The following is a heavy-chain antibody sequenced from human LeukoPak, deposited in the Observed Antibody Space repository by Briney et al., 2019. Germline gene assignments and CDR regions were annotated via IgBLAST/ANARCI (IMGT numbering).Heavy chain of an antibody. D-gene: IGHD2-21*02. J-gene: IGHJ4*02. V-gene: IGHV4-4*07. CDR1: GGSISNYY. CDR2: ITASGNT. CDR3: ARQGVATAIDY. Sequence: SETLSLTCTVSGGSISNYYWSWIRQPAGKGLEWIGRITASGNTNYNPSLKSRVTMSVDTSMNLFALKLSSVTAADTAVYYCARQGVATAIDYWGQGTLVTVSS.